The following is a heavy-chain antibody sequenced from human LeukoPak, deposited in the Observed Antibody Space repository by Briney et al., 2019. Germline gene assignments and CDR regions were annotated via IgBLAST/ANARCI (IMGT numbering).Heavy chain of an antibody. J-gene: IGHJ4*02. CDR2: ITISGDNT. Sequence: GGSLRLSCAASGFTFSSYAMGWVRQAPGKGLQRISGITISGDNTYYADSVKGRFTISRDNSKNTLYLQMNSLRAEDTAVYYCARDGGIVVVPAVGNFDYWGQGTLVTVSS. CDR3: ARDGGIVVVPAVGNFDY. V-gene: IGHV3-23*01. D-gene: IGHD2-2*01. CDR1: GFTFSSYA.